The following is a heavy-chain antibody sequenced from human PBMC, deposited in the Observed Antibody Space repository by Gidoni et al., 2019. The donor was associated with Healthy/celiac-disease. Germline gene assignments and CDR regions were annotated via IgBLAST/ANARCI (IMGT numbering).Heavy chain of an antibody. Sequence: VRQAPGQGLEWMGWINTNTGNPTYAQGFTGRFVLSLDTSVSTAYLQISSLKAEDTAVYYCARSPPAYCSSTSCYDYYYYYGMDVWGQGTTVTVSS. D-gene: IGHD2-2*01. J-gene: IGHJ6*02. CDR3: ARSPPAYCSSTSCYDYYYYYGMDV. CDR2: INTNTGNP. V-gene: IGHV7-4-1*02.